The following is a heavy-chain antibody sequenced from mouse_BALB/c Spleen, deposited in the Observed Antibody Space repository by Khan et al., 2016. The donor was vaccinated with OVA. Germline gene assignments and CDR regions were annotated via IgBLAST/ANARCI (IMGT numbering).Heavy chain of an antibody. CDR2: ILPGSGRN. CDR3: ARGNYYGSSSWFDY. CDR1: GYTFSSYW. D-gene: IGHD1-1*01. V-gene: IGHV1-9*01. Sequence: QVQLKQSGAELMKPGASVKISCKATGYTFSSYWIEWVKQRPGHGLEWIGEILPGSGRNNYNEKFKGKATFTADTSSNTAYMQLSILTSEDSAVYYCARGNYYGSSSWFDYWGQGTLVTVSA. J-gene: IGHJ3*01.